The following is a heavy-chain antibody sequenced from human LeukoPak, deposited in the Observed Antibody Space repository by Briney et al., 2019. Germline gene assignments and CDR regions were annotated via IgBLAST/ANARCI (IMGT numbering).Heavy chain of an antibody. V-gene: IGHV3-30*18. CDR2: ISYDGSNK. J-gene: IGHJ4*02. CDR3: AKGNSIAVSAFFDY. CDR1: GFTFSSYG. Sequence: PGRSLRLSCAASGFTFSSYGMHWVRQAPGKGLEWVAVISYDGSNKYYADSVKGRFTISRDNSKNTLYLQMNSLRTEDTALYYCAKGNSIAVSAFFDYWGQGTLVTVSS. D-gene: IGHD6-19*01.